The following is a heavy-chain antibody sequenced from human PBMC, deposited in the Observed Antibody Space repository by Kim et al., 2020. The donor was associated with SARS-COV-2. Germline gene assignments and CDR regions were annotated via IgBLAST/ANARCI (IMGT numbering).Heavy chain of an antibody. Sequence: YNPSLKSRVTMSVDTSKNLFSLKLTAVTAADTALYFCARIKTQTREPFDFWGPGILVAVSS. V-gene: IGHV4-4*07. CDR3: ARIKTQTREPFDF. J-gene: IGHJ4*02.